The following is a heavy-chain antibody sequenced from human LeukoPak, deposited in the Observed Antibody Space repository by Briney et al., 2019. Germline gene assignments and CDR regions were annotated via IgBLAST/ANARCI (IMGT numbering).Heavy chain of an antibody. D-gene: IGHD3-3*01. CDR3: ARGRGDFWSGYYYYYYGMDV. Sequence: ASVKVSCKASGGTFSSYAISWVRQAPGQGLEWMGRIIPILGIANYAQKFQGRVTITADKSTSTAYMELSSLRSEDTAVYYCARGRGDFWSGYYYYYYGMDVWGQGTTVTVSS. CDR1: GGTFSSYA. J-gene: IGHJ6*02. CDR2: IIPILGIA. V-gene: IGHV1-69*04.